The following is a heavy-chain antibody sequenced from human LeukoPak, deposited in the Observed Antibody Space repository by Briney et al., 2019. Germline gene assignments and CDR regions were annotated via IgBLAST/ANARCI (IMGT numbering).Heavy chain of an antibody. V-gene: IGHV4-39*01. CDR3: ARLDRVAVAGRLYYFDY. CDR1: GGSISSSSYY. J-gene: IGHJ4*02. CDR2: IYYSGST. Sequence: KSSETLSLTCTVSGGSISSSSYYWGWIRQPPGKGLEWIGSIYYSGSTYYNPSLKSRVTISVDTSKNQFSLKLSSVTAADTAVYYCARLDRVAVAGRLYYFDYWGKGTLVTVSS. D-gene: IGHD6-19*01.